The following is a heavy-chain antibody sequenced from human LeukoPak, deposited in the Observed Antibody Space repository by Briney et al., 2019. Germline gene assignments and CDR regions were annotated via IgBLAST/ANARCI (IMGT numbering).Heavy chain of an antibody. V-gene: IGHV1-46*01. CDR3: ARGRPGIAAANPGGYFDY. D-gene: IGHD6-13*01. J-gene: IGHJ4*02. Sequence: ASVKVSCKASGYTFTSYYMHWVRQAPGQGLERMGIINPSGGSTSYAQKFQGRVTMTRDTSTSTVYMELSSLRSEDTAVYYCARGRPGIAAANPGGYFDYWGQGTLVTVSS. CDR2: INPSGGST. CDR1: GYTFTSYY.